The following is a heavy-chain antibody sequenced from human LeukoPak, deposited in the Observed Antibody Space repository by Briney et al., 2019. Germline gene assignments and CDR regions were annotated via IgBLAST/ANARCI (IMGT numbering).Heavy chain of an antibody. CDR2: ISSSGSTI. D-gene: IGHD3-10*02. J-gene: IGHJ6*04. CDR1: GFTFSSYE. Sequence: PGGSLRLSCAASGFTFSSYEMNWVRQAPGKGLEWVSYISSSGSTIYYADSVKGRLTISRDNAKNSLYLQMNSLSAEDTAVYYCAELGITMIGGVWGKGTTVTISS. CDR3: AELGITMIGGV. V-gene: IGHV3-48*03.